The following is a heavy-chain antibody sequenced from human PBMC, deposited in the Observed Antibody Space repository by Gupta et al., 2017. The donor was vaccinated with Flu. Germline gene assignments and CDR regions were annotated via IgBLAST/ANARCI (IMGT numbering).Heavy chain of an antibody. CDR3: ARADEDGRAFDF. CDR2: MNPKSGDT. Sequence: VQLVPSGPAVNNPGPSLPVSCPPSGSSFSGHYMHWVRQAPGQGLEWVGWMNPKSGDTNSAQKFQGRVTMSRDTSITTAYMGLSRLRSDDTAIDYCARADEDGRAFDFWGQGTLVTVSS. CDR1: GSSFSGHY. V-gene: IGHV1-2*02. J-gene: IGHJ4*02. D-gene: IGHD1-26*01.